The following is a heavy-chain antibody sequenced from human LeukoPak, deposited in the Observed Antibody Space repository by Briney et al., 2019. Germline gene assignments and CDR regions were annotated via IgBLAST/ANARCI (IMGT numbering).Heavy chain of an antibody. D-gene: IGHD4-17*01. J-gene: IGHJ4*02. V-gene: IGHV3-23*01. CDR3: AKCRNYGDYADY. Sequence: GGSLRLSCAASGFTFDSYAMSWVRQAPGKGLEWVSAISGSGGSTYYADSVKGRFTISRDNSKNTLSLQMNSLRADDTAVYYCAKCRNYGDYADYWGQGTLVTVSS. CDR1: GFTFDSYA. CDR2: ISGSGGST.